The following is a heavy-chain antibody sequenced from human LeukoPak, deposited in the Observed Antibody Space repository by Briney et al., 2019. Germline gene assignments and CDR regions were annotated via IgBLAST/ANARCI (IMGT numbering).Heavy chain of an antibody. J-gene: IGHJ5*02. V-gene: IGHV4-4*07. CDR3: TRDTGTTGEVKFDP. Sequence: SETLSLTCTVSGNSFGDYYWSWIRQPAGKGLECIGRIYTSGSTTYNPSLKSRVTMSVDTSKSQFSLNLMSVTAADTAVYYCTRDTGTTGEVKFDPWGQGTLVTVSS. CDR1: GNSFGDYY. D-gene: IGHD4-17*01. CDR2: IYTSGST.